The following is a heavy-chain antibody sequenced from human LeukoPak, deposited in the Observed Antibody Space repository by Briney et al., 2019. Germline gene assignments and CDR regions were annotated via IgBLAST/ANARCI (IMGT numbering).Heavy chain of an antibody. J-gene: IGHJ5*02. V-gene: IGHV1-2*02. D-gene: IGHD3-3*01. Sequence: ASVKVSCKASGYTFTGYYMHWVRQALGQGLEWMGWINPNSGGTNYAQKFQGRVTMTRDTSISTAYMELSRLRSDDTAVYYCARDTIFGVVIMFDPWGQGTLVTVSS. CDR3: ARDTIFGVVIMFDP. CDR1: GYTFTGYY. CDR2: INPNSGGT.